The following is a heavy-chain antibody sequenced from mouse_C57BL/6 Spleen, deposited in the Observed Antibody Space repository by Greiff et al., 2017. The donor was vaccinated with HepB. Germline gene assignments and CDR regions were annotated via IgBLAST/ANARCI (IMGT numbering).Heavy chain of an antibody. CDR3: ARARAMDY. Sequence: EVQLQESVAELVRPGASVKLSCTASGFTIKNTYMHWVKQRPEQGLEWIGRIDPANGNTNYAPKFQGKATITADTSSNTAYLQLSSLTSEDTAIYYWARARAMDYWGQGTSVTVSS. CDR1: GFTIKNTY. V-gene: IGHV14-3*01. CDR2: IDPANGNT. J-gene: IGHJ4*01.